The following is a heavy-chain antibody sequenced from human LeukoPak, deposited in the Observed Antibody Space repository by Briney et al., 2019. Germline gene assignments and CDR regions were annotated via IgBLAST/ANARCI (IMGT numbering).Heavy chain of an antibody. J-gene: IGHJ6*02. CDR3: ATTYTNTWTRELDYYYGMDV. V-gene: IGHV3-23*01. Sequence: GGSLRLSCAASGFTFSSYAMSWVRQAPGQGLEWVSGVSGGGGSTFYADSVKGRFTISRDNSKNTLYLQMNSLGPEDSATYYCATTYTNTWTRELDYYYGMDVWGQGTTVTVSS. CDR2: VSGGGGST. D-gene: IGHD1-1*01. CDR1: GFTFSSYA.